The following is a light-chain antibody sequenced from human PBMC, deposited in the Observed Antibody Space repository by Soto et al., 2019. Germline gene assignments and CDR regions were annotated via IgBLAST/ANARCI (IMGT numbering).Light chain of an antibody. V-gene: IGLV1-40*01. CDR2: GNI. CDR3: QSYDSTLSARYV. Sequence: QSLITHPPSVSWAPGDRVTISCTGSSSNIGAGYDVHWYQQRPGTAPKLLIFGNINRPTGVPDRFSGSKSGTSASLAITGLQAEDEGDYYCQSYDSTLSARYVFGTGTKVTVL. J-gene: IGLJ1*01. CDR1: SSNIGAGYD.